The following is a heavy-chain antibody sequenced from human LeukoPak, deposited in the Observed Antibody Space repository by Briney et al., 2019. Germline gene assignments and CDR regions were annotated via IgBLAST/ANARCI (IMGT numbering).Heavy chain of an antibody. J-gene: IGHJ5*02. CDR2: SRNKANGYTT. V-gene: IGHV3-72*01. CDR1: GFTVTNND. D-gene: IGHD2-15*01. CDR3: ASLLGS. Sequence: GGSLRLSCAASGFTVTNNDMNWVRQAPGKGLEWVGRSRNKANGYTTAYAASVKGRFTISRDDSKNSLYLQMNSLKTEDTAVYYCASLLGSWGQGTLVIVSS.